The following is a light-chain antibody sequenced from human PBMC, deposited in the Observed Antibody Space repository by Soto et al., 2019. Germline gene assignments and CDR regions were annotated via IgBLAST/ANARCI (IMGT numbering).Light chain of an antibody. CDR2: SAS. V-gene: IGKV3-20*01. CDR1: QTISSNY. Sequence: EVVLTQSPDTLSLSPGERATLSCRASQTISSNYVAWYQQKPGQAPRLLIYSASSRATGIPDRFSGSGSGTHFTLTISRLEPEDFAVYYCQRYGIVFGPGTKVEIK. CDR3: QRYGIV. J-gene: IGKJ3*01.